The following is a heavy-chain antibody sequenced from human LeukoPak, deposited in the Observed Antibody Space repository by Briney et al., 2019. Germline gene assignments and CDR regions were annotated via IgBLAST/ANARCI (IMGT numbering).Heavy chain of an antibody. J-gene: IGHJ6*03. CDR1: GFTFSSYA. CDR2: ISYDGSNK. V-gene: IGHV3-30*04. Sequence: GGSLRLSCAASGFTFSSYAMHWVRQAPGKGLEWVAVISYDGSNKYYADSVKGRFTISRDNSKNTLYLQMNSLRAGDTAVYYCARNSYPHSSGHYYVLDYYYMDVWGKGTTVTVSS. D-gene: IGHD3-22*01. CDR3: ARNSYPHSSGHYYVLDYYYMDV.